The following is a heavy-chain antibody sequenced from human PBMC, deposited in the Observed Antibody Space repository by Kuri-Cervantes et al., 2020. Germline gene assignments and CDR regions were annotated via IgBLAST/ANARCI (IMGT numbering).Heavy chain of an antibody. V-gene: IGHV4-34*01. CDR2: INHSGST. J-gene: IGHJ5*02. Sequence: SETLSLTCAVYGGSFSGYYWSWIRQPPGKGLEWIGEINHSGSTNYNPSLKSRVTISVDTSKNQFSLKLSSVTAADTAVYYCARGNRGLRGTKAAGCGWFDPWGQGTLVTVSS. D-gene: IGHD4-17*01. CDR1: GGSFSGYY. CDR3: ARGNRGLRGTKAAGCGWFDP.